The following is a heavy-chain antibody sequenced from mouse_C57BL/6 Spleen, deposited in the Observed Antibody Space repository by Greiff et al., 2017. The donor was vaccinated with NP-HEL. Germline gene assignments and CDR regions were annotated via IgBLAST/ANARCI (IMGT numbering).Heavy chain of an antibody. V-gene: IGHV1-36*01. J-gene: IGHJ2*01. Sequence: EVQGVESGPVLVKPGPSVKISCKASGFTFTDYYMHWVKQSHGKSLEWIGLVYPYNGGTSYNQKFKGKATLTVDTSSSTAYMELNSLTSEDSAVYYCARFYYYGSRAYYFDYWGQGTTLTVSS. CDR3: ARFYYYGSRAYYFDY. D-gene: IGHD1-1*01. CDR2: VYPYNGGT. CDR1: GFTFTDYY.